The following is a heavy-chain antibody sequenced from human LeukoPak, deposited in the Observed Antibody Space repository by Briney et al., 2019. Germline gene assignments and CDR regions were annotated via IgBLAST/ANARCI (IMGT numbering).Heavy chain of an antibody. J-gene: IGHJ4*02. CDR3: ARESYGLSLNY. D-gene: IGHD5-18*01. Sequence: GASVKVSCKASGYTFTGYYMHWVRQAPGQGLEWMGRINPNSGGTNYAQKFQGRVTMTTDTSISTAYMELSRLRSDDTAVYYCARESYGLSLNYWGQGTLVTVSS. CDR1: GYTFTGYY. V-gene: IGHV1-2*06. CDR2: INPNSGGT.